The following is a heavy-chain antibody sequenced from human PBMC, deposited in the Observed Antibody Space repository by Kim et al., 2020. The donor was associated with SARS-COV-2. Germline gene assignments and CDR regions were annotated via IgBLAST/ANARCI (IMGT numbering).Heavy chain of an antibody. V-gene: IGHV3-21*01. CDR1: GFTFSRYT. CDR2: ISEDSDYR. Sequence: GGSLRLSCAASGFTFSRYTMHWVRQAPGKGLEWVSSISEDSDYRYYADSVKGRFTISRENAEHSLYLQMSSLGAEATAIYFCARDSLPTSYCSGDSCYSFWRQETRVTVST. J-gene: IGHJ4*02. CDR3: ARDSLPTSYCSGDSCYSF. D-gene: IGHD2-15*01.